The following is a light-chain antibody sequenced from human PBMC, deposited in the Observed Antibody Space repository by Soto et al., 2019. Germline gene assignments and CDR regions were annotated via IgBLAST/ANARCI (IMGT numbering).Light chain of an antibody. J-gene: IGKJ4*01. CDR2: GAS. V-gene: IGKV3-20*01. Sequence: EIVLTQSPGTLSLSPGERATLSCRASQSVSSSYLAWYQQKPGQAPRLLIYGASSRATGIPDRFSGSGSGTDFTLTISRLEPVDFAVYYCQQYGSRELTFGGGTKVEIK. CDR3: QQYGSRELT. CDR1: QSVSSSY.